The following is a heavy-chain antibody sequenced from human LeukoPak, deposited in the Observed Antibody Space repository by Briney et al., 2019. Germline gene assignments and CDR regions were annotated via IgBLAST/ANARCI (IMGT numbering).Heavy chain of an antibody. CDR3: ARGYGDYVLAYMDV. J-gene: IGHJ6*03. Sequence: SETLSLTCTVSGGSISSSSYYWGWIRQPPGKGLEWIGSIYYSGSTYYNPSLKSRVTISVDTSKNQFSLKLSSVTAADTAMYYCARGYGDYVLAYMDVWGEGTRVTVSS. CDR1: GGSISSSSYY. CDR2: IYYSGST. V-gene: IGHV4-39*01. D-gene: IGHD4-17*01.